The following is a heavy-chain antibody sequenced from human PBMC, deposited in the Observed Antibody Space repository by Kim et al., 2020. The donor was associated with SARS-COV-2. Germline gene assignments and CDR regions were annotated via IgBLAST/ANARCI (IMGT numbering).Heavy chain of an antibody. D-gene: IGHD3-3*01. V-gene: IGHV3-73*01. J-gene: IGHJ6*02. CDR2: IRSKANSYAT. CDR3: TPDYDFWSGSSYYYYGMDV. CDR1: GFTFSGSA. Sequence: GGSLRLSCAASGFTFSGSAMHWVRQASGKGLEWVGRIRSKANSYATAYAASVKGRFTISRDDSKNTAYLQMNSLKTEDTAVYYCTPDYDFWSGSSYYYYGMDVWGQGTTVTVSS.